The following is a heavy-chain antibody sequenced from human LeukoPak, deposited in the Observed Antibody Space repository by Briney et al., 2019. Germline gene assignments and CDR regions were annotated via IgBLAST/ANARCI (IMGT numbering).Heavy chain of an antibody. Sequence: SQTLSLTCTVSGGSISSGGYYWSWIRQHPGKGLEWIGYIYYSGSTYYNPSLKSRVTISVDTSKNQFSLKLSSVTAADTAVYYCATFRTTVTRALDYWGQGTLVTVSS. V-gene: IGHV4-31*03. CDR1: GGSISSGGYY. CDR3: ATFRTTVTRALDY. D-gene: IGHD4-17*01. CDR2: IYYSGST. J-gene: IGHJ4*02.